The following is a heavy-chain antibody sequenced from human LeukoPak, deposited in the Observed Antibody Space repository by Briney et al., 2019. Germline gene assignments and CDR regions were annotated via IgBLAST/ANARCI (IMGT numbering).Heavy chain of an antibody. CDR3: ARYHQARAFDI. CDR1: GFTFSSYW. J-gene: IGHJ3*02. Sequence: GGSLRLSCAASGFTFSSYWVSWVRQAPGKGLEWVANIKQDGSGKYYVDSVKGRFTISRDNAKNSLYLQMNSLRAEDTAVYYCARYHQARAFDIWGQGTMVTVSS. V-gene: IGHV3-7*01. CDR2: IKQDGSGK.